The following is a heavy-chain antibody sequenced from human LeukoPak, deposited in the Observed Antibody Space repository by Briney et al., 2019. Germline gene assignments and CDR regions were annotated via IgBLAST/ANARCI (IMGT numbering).Heavy chain of an antibody. D-gene: IGHD3-10*01. Sequence: PGRSLRLSCAASGITFSSYAMHWVRQAPGKGLEWVAVISYDGNNKYYAGSVKGRFTISRDNSKNTLYMLMNSLRAEETAVYYCAREDARFGEFPIHYYYGMDVWGQGTTVTVSS. V-gene: IGHV3-30*04. CDR1: GITFSSYA. J-gene: IGHJ6*02. CDR3: AREDARFGEFPIHYYYGMDV. CDR2: ISYDGNNK.